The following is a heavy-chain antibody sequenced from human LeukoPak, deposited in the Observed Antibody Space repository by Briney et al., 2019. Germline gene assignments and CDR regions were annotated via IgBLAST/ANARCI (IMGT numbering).Heavy chain of an antibody. J-gene: IGHJ4*02. Sequence: GGSLRLSCAASGFTFSSYAMSWVRQAPGKGLERVSAISGSGGSTYYADSVKGRFTISRDNSKNTLYLQMNSLRAEDTAVYYCAKEGTGGYCSGGSCYSDYWGQGTLVTVSS. CDR2: ISGSGGST. CDR3: AKEGTGGYCSGGSCYSDY. D-gene: IGHD2-15*01. V-gene: IGHV3-23*01. CDR1: GFTFSSYA.